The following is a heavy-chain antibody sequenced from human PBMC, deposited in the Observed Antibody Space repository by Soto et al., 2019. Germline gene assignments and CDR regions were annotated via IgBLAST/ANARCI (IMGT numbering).Heavy chain of an antibody. J-gene: IGHJ4*02. CDR2: INHSGTI. Sequence: LVMLSLTRAVEGGTIVGYYGSWISQPTGKGLEWIGEINHSGTIYYNPSLKSRVSISADTSNQFSLKVNSVTAADTAVYYCASPIVGPTANFDSWGQGTLVTVSS. CDR3: ASPIVGPTANFDS. V-gene: IGHV4-34*01. D-gene: IGHD1-26*01. CDR1: GGTIVGYY.